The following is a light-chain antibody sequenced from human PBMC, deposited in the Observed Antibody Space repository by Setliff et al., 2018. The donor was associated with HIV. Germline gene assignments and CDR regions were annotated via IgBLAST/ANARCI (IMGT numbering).Light chain of an antibody. CDR1: SSDVGAYNY. J-gene: IGLJ1*01. Sequence: ALTQPASVSGSPGQSITISCTGTSSDVGAYNYVSWYQQYPAKAPKLMIYDVSVRPSGVSTRFSGSKSGNTASLTISGLQAEDEADYYCAAWDGSLNGYVFGTGTKVTVL. CDR2: DVS. CDR3: AAWDGSLNGYV. V-gene: IGLV2-14*03.